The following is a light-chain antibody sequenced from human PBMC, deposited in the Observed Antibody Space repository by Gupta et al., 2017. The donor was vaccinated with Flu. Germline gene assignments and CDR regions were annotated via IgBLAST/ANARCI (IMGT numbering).Light chain of an antibody. CDR3: SSYTSVSTFYV. Sequence: QSALTQPASVSGSPGQSITISCSGTSSDVGRSNSVSWYQQHPGKAPKLLIYDVSSRPSGVSGRFSGSKSGNTASLTIFGLQAEDETDYYCSSYTSVSTFYVFGTGTKVTVL. V-gene: IGLV2-14*03. CDR1: SSDVGRSNS. J-gene: IGLJ1*01. CDR2: DVS.